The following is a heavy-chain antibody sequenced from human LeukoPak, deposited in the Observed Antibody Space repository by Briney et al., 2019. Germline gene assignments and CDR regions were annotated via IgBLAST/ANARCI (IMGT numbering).Heavy chain of an antibody. Sequence: GGSLRLSCAASGFTFSGYGMHWVRQAPGKGLAWVAFIRYAGTNKYHADSVKGRFTISRDNSKNTLYLQMNSLRAEDTAVYYCAREGMTTVVNYFDYWGQGTLVTVSS. V-gene: IGHV3-30*02. CDR1: GFTFSGYG. J-gene: IGHJ4*02. CDR3: AREGMTTVVNYFDY. D-gene: IGHD4-23*01. CDR2: IRYAGTNK.